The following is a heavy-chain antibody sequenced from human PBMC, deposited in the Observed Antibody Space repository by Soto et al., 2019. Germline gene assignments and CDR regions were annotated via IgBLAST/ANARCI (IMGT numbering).Heavy chain of an antibody. CDR3: ARQGKWLEERNFDY. D-gene: IGHD6-19*01. V-gene: IGHV4-59*08. J-gene: IGHJ4*02. CDR1: GGSISSYY. Sequence: PSETLSLTCTVSGGSISSYYWSWIRQPPGKGLEWIGYIYYSGSTNYNPSLKSRVTISVDTSKNQFSLKLSSVTAADTAVYYCARQGKWLEERNFDYWGQGTLVNVS. CDR2: IYYSGST.